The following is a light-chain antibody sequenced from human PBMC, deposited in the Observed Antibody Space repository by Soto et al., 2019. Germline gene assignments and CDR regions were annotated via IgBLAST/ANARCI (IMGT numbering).Light chain of an antibody. CDR1: QSFSTY. CDR2: GIS. V-gene: IGKV1-27*01. Sequence: DIQMSQSPSSLSASVGDRVTITCRASQSFSTYLAWYQQKPGKVPKLLISGISTLQSGVPSRFSGSGYGTEFTLTISNLQPEDVATYYCQKYNTDPLTFGGGTKVDIK. J-gene: IGKJ4*01. CDR3: QKYNTDPLT.